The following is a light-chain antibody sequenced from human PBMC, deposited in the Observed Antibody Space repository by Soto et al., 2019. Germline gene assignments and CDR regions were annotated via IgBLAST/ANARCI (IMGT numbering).Light chain of an antibody. J-gene: IGLJ2*01. CDR2: GNT. CDR3: QSYDNSLSGPVI. CDR1: SSNIGAGSD. Sequence: QSVLTQPPSLSGAPGQRVTISCTGSSSNIGAGSDVHWYQQLPGTVPKLLIYGNTNRPSGVPDRFSGSRSGTSASLVITGLQAEDEADYYCQSYDNSLSGPVIFGGGTKVTVL. V-gene: IGLV1-40*01.